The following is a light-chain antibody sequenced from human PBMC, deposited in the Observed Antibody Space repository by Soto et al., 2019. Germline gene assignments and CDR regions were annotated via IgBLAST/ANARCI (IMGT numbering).Light chain of an antibody. CDR1: QSVSNY. J-gene: IGKJ4*01. CDR2: GAS. CDR3: QQYGYSPGLA. Sequence: EIVLTQSPATLSLSPGERATLSCRASQSVSNYLAWYQQKPGQAPRLLIYGASSRATGIPDRFSGSGSGTDFTLTISRLEPEDFAVYYCQQYGYSPGLACGGGTKVDIK. V-gene: IGKV3-20*01.